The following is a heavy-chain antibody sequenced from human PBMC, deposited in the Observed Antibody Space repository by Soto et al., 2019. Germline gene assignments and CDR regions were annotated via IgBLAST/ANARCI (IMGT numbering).Heavy chain of an antibody. Sequence: SVKLSCKASGVTFTSSAMQWVRQARGQRLEWIGWIVVGSGNTNYAQKFQERVTITRDMSTSTAYMELSSLRSEDTAVYYCAADPVPRIAAAQFDPWGQGTLVTVSS. V-gene: IGHV1-58*02. CDR3: AADPVPRIAAAQFDP. J-gene: IGHJ5*02. CDR2: IVVGSGNT. D-gene: IGHD6-13*01. CDR1: GVTFTSSA.